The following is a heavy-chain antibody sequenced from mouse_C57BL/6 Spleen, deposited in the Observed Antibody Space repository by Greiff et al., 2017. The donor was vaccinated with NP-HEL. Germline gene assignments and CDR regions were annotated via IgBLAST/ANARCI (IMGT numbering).Heavy chain of an antibody. D-gene: IGHD2-5*01. CDR1: GYTFTSYW. V-gene: IGHV1-55*01. J-gene: IGHJ1*03. CDR2: IYPGSGST. CDR3: ARRDYCSNYGYFDV. Sequence: VQLQQPGAELVKPGASVKMSCKASGYTFTSYWITWVKQRPGQGLEWIGDIYPGSGSTNYNEKVKSKVTLTVDTSSSTAYMQLSSLTSENSAVYYCARRDYCSNYGYFDVWGTGTTVTVSS.